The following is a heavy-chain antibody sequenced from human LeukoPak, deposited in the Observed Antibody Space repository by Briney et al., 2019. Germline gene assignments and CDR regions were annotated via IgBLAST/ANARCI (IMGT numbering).Heavy chain of an antibody. CDR2: VSYDGSNK. CDR3: ARLVAIIDY. V-gene: IGHV3-30*04. D-gene: IGHD5-12*01. Sequence: GGSLRLSCAASGFTFSSYAMHWVRQAPGKVLEWVAVVSYDGSNKYYADSVKGRFTISRDNSKNTLYLQMNSLRAEDTPLYYRARLVAIIDYWGQGTLVTVSS. J-gene: IGHJ4*02. CDR1: GFTFSSYA.